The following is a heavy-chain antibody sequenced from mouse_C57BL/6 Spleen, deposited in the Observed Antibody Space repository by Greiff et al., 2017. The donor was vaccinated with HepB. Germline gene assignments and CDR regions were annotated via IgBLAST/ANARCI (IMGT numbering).Heavy chain of an antibody. CDR1: GYTFTDYE. V-gene: IGHV1-15*01. J-gene: IGHJ2*01. Sequence: VKLVESGAELVRPGASVTLSCKASGYTFTDYEMHWVKQTPVHGLEWIGAIDPETGGTAYNQKFKGKAILTADKSSSTAYMELRSLTSEDSAVYYCTGGTTVVATRYFDYWGQGTTLTVSS. CDR2: IDPETGGT. D-gene: IGHD1-1*01. CDR3: TGGTTVVATRYFDY.